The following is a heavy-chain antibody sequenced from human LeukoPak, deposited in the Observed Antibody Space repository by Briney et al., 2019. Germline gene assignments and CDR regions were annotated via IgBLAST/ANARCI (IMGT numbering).Heavy chain of an antibody. V-gene: IGHV1-18*01. CDR1: GYTFTSYG. J-gene: IGHJ4*02. Sequence: GASVKVSCKASGYTFTSYGISWVRQAPGQGLEWVGWISAYNGNTNYAQKLQGRVTMTTDTSTSTAYMELRSLRSDDTAVCYCAREGPYYYDSSGYPDYWGQGTLVTVSS. CDR3: AREGPYYYDSSGYPDY. D-gene: IGHD3-22*01. CDR2: ISAYNGNT.